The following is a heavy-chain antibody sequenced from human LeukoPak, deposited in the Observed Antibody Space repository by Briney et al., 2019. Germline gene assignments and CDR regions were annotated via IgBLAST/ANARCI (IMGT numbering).Heavy chain of an antibody. V-gene: IGHV4-34*01. CDR3: ARFGCSSTSCYRFPRSHYYGMDV. D-gene: IGHD2-2*01. CDR2: INHSGST. J-gene: IGHJ6*02. CDR1: GGSFSGYY. Sequence: PSETLSLTCAVYGGSFSGYYWSWIRQPPGKGLEWIGEINHSGSTNYNPSLKSRVTISVDTSKNQFSLKLSSVTAADTAVYYCARFGCSSTSCYRFPRSHYYGMDVWGQGTTVTVSS.